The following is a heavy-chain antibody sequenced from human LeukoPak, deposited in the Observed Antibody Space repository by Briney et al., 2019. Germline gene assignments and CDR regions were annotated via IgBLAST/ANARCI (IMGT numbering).Heavy chain of an antibody. CDR2: INHSGST. CDR3: ARGRRFGGVLY. V-gene: IGHV4-34*01. Sequence: SETLSLTFAVYGGSFSGYYWSWIRKPPGKGLEWIGEINHSGSTNYNPSLKSRVTISVDTSKNQFSLKLSSVTAADTAVYYCARGRRFGGVLYWGQGTLVTVSS. CDR1: GGSFSGYY. D-gene: IGHD3-16*01. J-gene: IGHJ4*02.